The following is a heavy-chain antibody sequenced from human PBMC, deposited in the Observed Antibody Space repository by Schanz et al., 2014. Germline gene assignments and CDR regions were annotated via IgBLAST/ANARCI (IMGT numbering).Heavy chain of an antibody. Sequence: DVQLLESGGGLVQPGGSLRLSCSASGFTFSTYAMSWVRQAPGKGLEWVSDISDSGDSTHYADSVKGRFTISRDNSKNTLDLQMNSLRAEDTAIYYCAKDLAAVGVFDYWGQGSLVTVSS. J-gene: IGHJ4*02. V-gene: IGHV3-23*01. CDR3: AKDLAAVGVFDY. CDR2: ISDSGDST. CDR1: GFTFSTYA. D-gene: IGHD6-13*01.